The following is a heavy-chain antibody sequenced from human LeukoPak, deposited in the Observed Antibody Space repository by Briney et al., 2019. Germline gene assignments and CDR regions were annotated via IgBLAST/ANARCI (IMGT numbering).Heavy chain of an antibody. Sequence: GGSLRLSCAASGFTFDDYTMHWVRQAPGKGLEWVTLITWNGGRTYYADSVKGRFTISRDNSKNSLSLQMNSLRAEDTALYYCAKDGKNYFDYWGQGTLVTVSS. CDR1: GFTFDDYT. CDR2: ITWNGGRT. J-gene: IGHJ4*02. CDR3: AKDGKNYFDY. V-gene: IGHV3-43*01.